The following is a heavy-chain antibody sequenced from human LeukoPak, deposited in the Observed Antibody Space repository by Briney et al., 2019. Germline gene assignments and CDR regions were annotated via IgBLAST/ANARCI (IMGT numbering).Heavy chain of an antibody. CDR2: ISGGAGST. Sequence: GGSLRLSCAASGFTLSTSGMSWVRQAPGKGLEWVSFISGGAGSTNYADSVKGRFTMSRDTAKSTLYLQMNSLREDDTATYYCARGRGSTSIYEYWGQGTLVTVSS. CDR3: ARGRGSTSIYEY. J-gene: IGHJ4*02. CDR1: GFTLSTSG. V-gene: IGHV3-23*01. D-gene: IGHD2-2*01.